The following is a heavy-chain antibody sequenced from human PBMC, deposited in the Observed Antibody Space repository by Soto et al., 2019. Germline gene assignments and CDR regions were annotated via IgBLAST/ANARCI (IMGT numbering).Heavy chain of an antibody. CDR2: IYYSGST. J-gene: IGHJ5*02. D-gene: IGHD3-3*01. CDR3: ARGLDDFWSGYPESMVNWFDP. CDR1: GGSISSGGYY. V-gene: IGHV4-31*03. Sequence: PSETLSLTCTVSGGSISSGGYYWSWIRQHPGKGLEWIGYIYYSGSTYYNPSLKSRVTISVDTSKNQFSLKLSSVTAADTAVYYCARGLDDFWSGYPESMVNWFDPWGQGTLVTVSS.